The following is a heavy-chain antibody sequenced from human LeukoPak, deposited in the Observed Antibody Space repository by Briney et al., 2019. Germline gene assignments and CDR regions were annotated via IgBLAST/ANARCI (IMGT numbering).Heavy chain of an antibody. J-gene: IGHJ4*02. V-gene: IGHV1-46*01. CDR2: LNPDGGST. Sequence: ASVKLSCKASGYIFSRYYMHWVRQAPGQGLEWMGILNPDGGSTGYSQRFQDRITMTMGTSTNSFYMELRSLTSDDTAVYYCARDVAAAGTFGDYWGQGTLVTVSS. D-gene: IGHD6-13*01. CDR1: GYIFSRYY. CDR3: ARDVAAAGTFGDY.